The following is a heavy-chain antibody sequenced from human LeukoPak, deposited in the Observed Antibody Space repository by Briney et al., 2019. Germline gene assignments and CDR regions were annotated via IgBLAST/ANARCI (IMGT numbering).Heavy chain of an antibody. D-gene: IGHD6-19*01. CDR3: AKDYGSGWSP. Sequence: GGTLRLSCAASGFTFSSYGMHWVRQAPGKGLEWVAVISYDGSNKYYADSVKGRFTISRDNSKNTLYLQMNSLRAEDTAVYYCAKDYGSGWSPWGQGTLVTVSS. CDR1: GFTFSSYG. CDR2: ISYDGSNK. V-gene: IGHV3-30*18. J-gene: IGHJ5*02.